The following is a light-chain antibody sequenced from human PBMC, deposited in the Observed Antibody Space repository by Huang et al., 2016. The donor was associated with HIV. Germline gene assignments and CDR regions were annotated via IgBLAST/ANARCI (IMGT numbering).Light chain of an antibody. V-gene: IGKV2-28*01. J-gene: IGKJ1*01. CDR2: MGY. CDR3: MQALQTPRT. Sequence: DIVMTQSPLSLPATPGEPASISCRSSQSLLHSKGYNDLDWYLQKPGQSPQLLIYMGYNRASGVPDRFSGSGSGTDFTLKISRVEAEDVGVYYCMQALQTPRTFGQGTRVEIK. CDR1: QSLLHSKGYND.